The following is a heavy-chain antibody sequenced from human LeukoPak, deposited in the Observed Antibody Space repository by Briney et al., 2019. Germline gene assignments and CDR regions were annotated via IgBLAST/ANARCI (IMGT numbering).Heavy chain of an antibody. D-gene: IGHD6-13*01. V-gene: IGHV3-11*01. J-gene: IGHJ6*02. Sequence: AGGSLRLSCTASGFTFGDYAMSWIRQAPGKGLEWVSYISSSGSTIYYADSVKGRFTISRDNAKNSLYLQMNSLRAEDTAVYYCARTYSSSWYEYYGMGVWGQGTTVTVSS. CDR1: GFTFGDYA. CDR2: ISSSGSTI. CDR3: ARTYSSSWYEYYGMGV.